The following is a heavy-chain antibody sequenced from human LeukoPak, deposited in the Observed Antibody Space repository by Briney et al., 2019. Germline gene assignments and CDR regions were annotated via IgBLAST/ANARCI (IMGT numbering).Heavy chain of an antibody. V-gene: IGHV3-21*01. CDR2: ISSSSSYI. D-gene: IGHD3-10*01. CDR1: GFTFSSYS. Sequence: KAGGSLRLSCAASGFTFSSYSMNWVRQAPGKGLEWVSSISSSSSYIYYADSVKGRFTISRDNAKNSLYLQMNSLRAEDTAVYYCARDNTGSVRGVIISGSMDVWGQGTRSPSP. J-gene: IGHJ6*02. CDR3: ARDNTGSVRGVIISGSMDV.